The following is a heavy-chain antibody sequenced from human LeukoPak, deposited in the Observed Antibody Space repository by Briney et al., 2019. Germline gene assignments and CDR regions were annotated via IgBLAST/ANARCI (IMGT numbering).Heavy chain of an antibody. Sequence: GGSLRLSCAASGFTFSRYWMSWVRQAPGKGLEWVASINQDESAKRYVDSVKGRFTISRDNTKNSLFLQMNSLRAEDAAVYYCSRDLFWGQGTLVTVSS. CDR2: INQDESAK. J-gene: IGHJ4*02. CDR1: GFTFSRYW. CDR3: SRDLF. V-gene: IGHV3-7*01.